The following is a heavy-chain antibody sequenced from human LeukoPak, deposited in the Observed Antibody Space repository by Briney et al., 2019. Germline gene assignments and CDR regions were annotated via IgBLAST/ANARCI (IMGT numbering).Heavy chain of an antibody. CDR1: GFTFSSYS. J-gene: IGHJ4*02. V-gene: IGHV3-21*01. CDR3: ARLQPGCYYDSSGYYPIDY. D-gene: IGHD3-22*01. Sequence: PGGSLRLSCAASGFTFSSYSMNWVRQAPGKGLEWVSSISSSSSYIYYADSVKGRFTISRDNAKNSLYLQMNSLRAEDTAVYYCARLQPGCYYDSSGYYPIDYWGQGTLVTVSS. CDR2: ISSSSSYI.